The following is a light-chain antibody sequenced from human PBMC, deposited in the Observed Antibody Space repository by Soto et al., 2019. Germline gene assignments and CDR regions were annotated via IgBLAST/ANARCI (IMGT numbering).Light chain of an antibody. V-gene: IGKV1-5*01. CDR2: DAS. CDR3: QQYNSYSGT. Sequence: DIQMTQSPSSLSASVGDRFTITCRASQSISSYLNWYQQKPGKAPKLLIYDASSLESGVPSRFSGSGSGTEFTLTISSLQPDDFATYYCQQYNSYSGTFGQGTKV. J-gene: IGKJ1*01. CDR1: QSISSY.